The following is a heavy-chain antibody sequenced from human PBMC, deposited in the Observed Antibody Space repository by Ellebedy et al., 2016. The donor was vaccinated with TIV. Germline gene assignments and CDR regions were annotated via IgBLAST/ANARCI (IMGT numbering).Heavy chain of an antibody. Sequence: PGGSLRLSCAASGFTFKDYNMNWVRQAPGKALEWVSYFSSVGTTIYYPDSVRGRFPISRDNAKDSLYLQMNSLRADDTAVYYCARSGTFRWFDSWGQGTLVSVSS. CDR3: ARSGTFRWFDS. V-gene: IGHV3-48*04. J-gene: IGHJ5*01. CDR1: GFTFKDYN. D-gene: IGHD3-10*01. CDR2: FSSVGTTI.